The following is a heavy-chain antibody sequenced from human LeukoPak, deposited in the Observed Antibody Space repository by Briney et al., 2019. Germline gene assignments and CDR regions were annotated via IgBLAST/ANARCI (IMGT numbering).Heavy chain of an antibody. D-gene: IGHD3-22*01. J-gene: IGHJ4*02. CDR2: VRGSGDSR. V-gene: IGHV3-23*01. CDR1: AFTFSNYA. Sequence: GRCLTLSCAAYAFTFSNYAVGCVRQAPGNGLGWVSVVRGSGDSRYYADSVKGRLTISRDNSKNTLDLQMNSLRVYDTAVYYCAKYYRTVYFYARIDYWGQGTLVTVSS. CDR3: AKYYRTVYFYARIDY.